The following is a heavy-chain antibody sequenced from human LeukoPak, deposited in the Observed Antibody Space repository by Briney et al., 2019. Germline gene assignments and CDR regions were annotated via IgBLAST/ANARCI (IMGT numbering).Heavy chain of an antibody. J-gene: IGHJ5*02. V-gene: IGHV3-21*04. CDR2: INNVGSHI. CDR1: GFTFSSSA. CDR3: ARLRRNWFDP. Sequence: GGSLRLSCAASGFTFSSSAMNWVRQAPGKGLEWVSSINNVGSHIYYAGSVRGRFTISRDNAKNSLYLQMNSLRAEDTAVYYCARLRRNWFDPWGQGTLVTVSS.